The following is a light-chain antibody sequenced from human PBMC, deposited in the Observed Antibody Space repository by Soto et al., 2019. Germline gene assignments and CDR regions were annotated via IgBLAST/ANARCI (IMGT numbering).Light chain of an antibody. CDR1: SSDVGYYNY. CDR3: CSYAGSYNIYL. J-gene: IGLJ1*01. CDR2: DVF. V-gene: IGLV2-11*01. Sequence: QSALTQPRSVSGSPGQSVTISCTGTSSDVGYYNYVSWYQRHPGKAPKLMIYDVFKRPSGVPDRFSGSKSGNTASLTISGLQAEDEGDYSCCSYAGSYNIYLFGTGTKLTVL.